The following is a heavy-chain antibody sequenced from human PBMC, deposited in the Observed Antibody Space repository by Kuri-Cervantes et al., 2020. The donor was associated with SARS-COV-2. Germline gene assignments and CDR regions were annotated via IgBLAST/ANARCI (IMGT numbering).Heavy chain of an antibody. J-gene: IGHJ3*02. Sequence: LRLSCAVSGGSISSGGYSWSWIRQPPGKGLEWIGYIYHSGSTYYNPSLKSRVTISVDRSKNQFSLKLSSVTAADTAVYYCARTGAVAATQINAFDIWGQGTMVTVSS. D-gene: IGHD2-15*01. CDR2: IYHSGST. CDR3: ARTGAVAATQINAFDI. V-gene: IGHV4-30-2*01. CDR1: GGSISSGGYS.